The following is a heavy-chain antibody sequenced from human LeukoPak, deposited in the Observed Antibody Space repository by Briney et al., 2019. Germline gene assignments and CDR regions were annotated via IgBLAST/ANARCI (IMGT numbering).Heavy chain of an antibody. J-gene: IGHJ4*02. D-gene: IGHD3-22*01. CDR1: GIALSNYG. CDR2: ISDRGGRT. V-gene: IGHV3-23*01. Sequence: GGALRLSCAVSGIALSNYGMSWVRPGPGKGREWVAGISDRGGRTNYADSVKGRFSISRANPKKTLYLQMNSLRAQDPAVYFCAKRGVVIRVILVGFHKEAYYFDYWGQGALVTVSS. CDR3: AKRGVVIRVILVGFHKEAYYFDY.